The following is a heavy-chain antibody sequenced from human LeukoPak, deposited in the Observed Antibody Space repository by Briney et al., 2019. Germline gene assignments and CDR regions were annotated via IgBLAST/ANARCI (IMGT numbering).Heavy chain of an antibody. Sequence: QPGGSLRLSCEGSGFTFSNYWMGWVRQAPGKGLQWVANIKTDGSEKYYVDSVKGRFTISRDNAKNSLYLQMNSLGAEDTAVYYCATYSSLNRREFQYWGQGTLLTVSS. J-gene: IGHJ1*01. CDR2: IKTDGSEK. CDR1: GFTFSNYW. D-gene: IGHD3-22*01. V-gene: IGHV3-7*01. CDR3: ATYSSLNRREFQY.